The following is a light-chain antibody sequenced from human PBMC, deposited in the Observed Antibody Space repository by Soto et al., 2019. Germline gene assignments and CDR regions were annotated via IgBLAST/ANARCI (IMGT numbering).Light chain of an antibody. CDR2: EVS. CDR3: SSYAGDSPVV. J-gene: IGLJ2*01. CDR1: SSDVGSYNY. Sequence: QSALTQPPSASGSPGQSITISCTGMSSDVGSYNYVSWYQQHPGKAPKLMIYEVSKRPSGVSDRFSGSKSGNTASLTVSGLQAEDEADYYCSSYAGDSPVVFGGGTKVTVL. V-gene: IGLV2-8*01.